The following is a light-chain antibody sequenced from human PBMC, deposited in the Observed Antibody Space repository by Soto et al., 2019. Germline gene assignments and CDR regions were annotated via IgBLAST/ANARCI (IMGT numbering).Light chain of an antibody. CDR1: QTISIY. Sequence: DIQMTQSPSSLSASVGDRVTITCRASQTISIYSNWYQQKPGNAPKLLIYGASSLHSGVPSRFSGSGSGTDFSLTISSLQPEDSAIYYCQQTYSDVATFGQGTKVEIK. CDR2: GAS. J-gene: IGKJ1*01. V-gene: IGKV1-39*01. CDR3: QQTYSDVAT.